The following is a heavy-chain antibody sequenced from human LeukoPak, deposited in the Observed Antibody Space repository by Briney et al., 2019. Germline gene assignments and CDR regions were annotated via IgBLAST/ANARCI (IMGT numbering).Heavy chain of an antibody. CDR1: GASISSYY. D-gene: IGHD6-13*01. V-gene: IGHV4-4*07. CDR3: ARQSSWYGYYYYYMDV. J-gene: IGHJ6*03. Sequence: QPSETLSLTCTVSGASISSYYWNWIRQPAGKGLEWIGRIYASGSTNYNPSLKSRVTISVDTSKNQFSLKLSSVTAADTAVYYCARQSSWYGYYYYYMDVWGKGTTVTVPS. CDR2: IYASGST.